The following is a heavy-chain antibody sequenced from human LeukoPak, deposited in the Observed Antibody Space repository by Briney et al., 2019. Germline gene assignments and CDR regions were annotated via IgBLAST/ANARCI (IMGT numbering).Heavy chain of an antibody. J-gene: IGHJ4*02. CDR2: IYTSGST. CDR1: GGSISSYY. Sequence: SETLSLTCTVSGGSISSYYWTWIRQPAGKGLEWIGRIYTSGSTNYNPPLNSRVTMSVDTSKKQFSLKLSSVTAADTAVYYCARQIAVAGKAGIDYWGQGTLVTVSS. V-gene: IGHV4-4*07. D-gene: IGHD6-19*01. CDR3: ARQIAVAGKAGIDY.